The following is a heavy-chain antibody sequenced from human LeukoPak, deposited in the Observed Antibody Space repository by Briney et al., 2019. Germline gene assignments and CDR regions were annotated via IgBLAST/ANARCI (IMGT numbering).Heavy chain of an antibody. CDR3: AHKTVVAASSGYYFDY. CDR1: GFSLSTSGVG. Sequence: SGPTLVNPTQTLTLTCTFSGFSLSTSGVGVGWIRQPPGKALEWLALIYWDDDKRYSPSLKSRLTITKDTSKNQVVLTMTNMDPVDTATYYCAHKTVVAASSGYYFDYWGQGTLVTVSS. J-gene: IGHJ4*02. CDR2: IYWDDDK. D-gene: IGHD2-15*01. V-gene: IGHV2-5*02.